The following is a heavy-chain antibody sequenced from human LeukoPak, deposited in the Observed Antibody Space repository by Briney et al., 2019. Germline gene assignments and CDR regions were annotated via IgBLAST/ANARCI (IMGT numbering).Heavy chain of an antibody. CDR1: GGSISSSSYY. V-gene: IGHV4-39*01. CDR2: IYYSGST. D-gene: IGHD2-2*01. J-gene: IGHJ4*02. Sequence: SETLFLTCTVSGGSISSSSYYWGWIRQPPGKGLEWIGSIYYSGSTYYNPSLKSRVTISVDTSKNQFSLKLSSVTAADTAVYYCARMDRASCYFDYWGQGTLVTVSS. CDR3: ARMDRASCYFDY.